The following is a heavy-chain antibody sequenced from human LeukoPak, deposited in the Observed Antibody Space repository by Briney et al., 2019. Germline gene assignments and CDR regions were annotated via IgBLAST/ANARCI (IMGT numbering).Heavy chain of an antibody. V-gene: IGHV4-34*01. J-gene: IGHJ4*02. D-gene: IGHD3-10*01. CDR2: INHSGST. Sequence: PSETLSLTCAVYGGSFSGYYWSWIRQPPGKGLEWIGEINHSGSTNYNPSLKSRVTISVDTSKNQFSLKLSSVTAADTAMYYCAASGSGSSDYWGQGTLVTVSS. CDR1: GGSFSGYY. CDR3: AASGSGSSDY.